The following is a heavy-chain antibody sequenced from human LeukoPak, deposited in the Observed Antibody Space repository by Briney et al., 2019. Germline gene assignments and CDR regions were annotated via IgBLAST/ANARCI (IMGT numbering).Heavy chain of an antibody. CDR2: IHIDGDT. CDR3: ARDGLDSSGPVAFDI. D-gene: IGHD3-22*01. J-gene: IGHJ3*02. Sequence: GGSLRLSCVASEFSIRSNYMSWVRQAPGKGLEWVSIIHIDGDTHYADSVKGRFTISRDNSKNTLYLQMNSLRSDDTAVYYCARDGLDSSGPVAFDIWGQGTMVTASS. CDR1: EFSIRSNY. V-gene: IGHV3-66*01.